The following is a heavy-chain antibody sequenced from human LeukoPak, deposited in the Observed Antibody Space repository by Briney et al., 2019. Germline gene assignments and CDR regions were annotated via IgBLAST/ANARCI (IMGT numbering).Heavy chain of an antibody. V-gene: IGHV3-23*01. CDR1: GFTFSSYG. J-gene: IGHJ4*02. CDR3: ARGPSGYHNT. D-gene: IGHD5-12*01. Sequence: GGSLRLSCAASGFTFSSYGMSWVRQAPGKGLEWASAISGSGGTTSYADSVKGRLTISRDNSKNTLYLKMNSLRAEDTAVYYCARGPSGYHNTGGQGTLVTVSS. CDR2: ISGSGGTT.